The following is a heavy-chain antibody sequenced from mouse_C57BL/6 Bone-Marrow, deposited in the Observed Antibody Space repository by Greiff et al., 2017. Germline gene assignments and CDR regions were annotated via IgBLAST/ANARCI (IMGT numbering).Heavy chain of an antibody. V-gene: IGHV5-4*01. Sequence: EVQVVESGGGLVKPGGSLKLSCAASGFTFSSYAMSWVRQTPEKRLEWVATISDGGSYTYSPDNVKGRFTISRDNAKNNLYLQMSHLKSEDTAMYYCARDGGKDDWGQGTTLTVSS. CDR2: ISDGGSYT. CDR1: GFTFSSYA. CDR3: ARDGGKDD. J-gene: IGHJ2*01. D-gene: IGHD1-1*02.